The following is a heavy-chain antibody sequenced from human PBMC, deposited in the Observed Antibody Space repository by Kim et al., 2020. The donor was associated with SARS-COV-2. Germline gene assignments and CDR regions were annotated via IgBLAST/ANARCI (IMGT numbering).Heavy chain of an antibody. CDR1: GYTFTSYA. Sequence: ASVKVSCKASGYTFTSYAMNWVRQAPGQGLEWMGWINTNTGNPTYAQGFTGRFVFSLDTSVSTAYLQISSLKAEDTAVYYCARDLVVVVADDYYYSGMDVWGQGTTVTVSS. CDR2: INTNTGNP. J-gene: IGHJ6*02. CDR3: ARDLVVVVADDYYYSGMDV. V-gene: IGHV7-4-1*02. D-gene: IGHD2-15*01.